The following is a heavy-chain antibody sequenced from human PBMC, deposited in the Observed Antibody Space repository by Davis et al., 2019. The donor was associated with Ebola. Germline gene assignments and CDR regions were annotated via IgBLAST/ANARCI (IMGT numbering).Heavy chain of an antibody. CDR3: AKRGADSRGSGTWFDP. Sequence: GESLKISCKASGYSFTNFWIGWVRQVPGKGLEWMGIIYPDDSDTRYSPSFQGQVTISADKSITTAYLQWSSLKASDTAIYYCAKRGADSRGSGTWFDPWGQGTLVTVSS. CDR2: IYPDDSDT. J-gene: IGHJ5*02. CDR1: GYSFTNFW. V-gene: IGHV5-51*01. D-gene: IGHD3-10*01.